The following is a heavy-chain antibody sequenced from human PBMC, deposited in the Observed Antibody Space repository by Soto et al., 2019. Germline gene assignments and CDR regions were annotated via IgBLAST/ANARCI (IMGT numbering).Heavy chain of an antibody. V-gene: IGHV4-39*01. CDR3: ARQQPYYDFWSGAYYYYYMDV. CDR2: IYYSGST. Sequence: SETLSLTCTVSGGSISSSSYYWGWIRQPPGKGLEWIGSIYYSGSTYYNPSLKSRVTISVDTSKNQFSLKLSSVTAADTAVYYCARQQPYYDFWSGAYYYYYMDVWGKGTTVTVSS. J-gene: IGHJ6*03. CDR1: GGSISSSSYY. D-gene: IGHD3-3*01.